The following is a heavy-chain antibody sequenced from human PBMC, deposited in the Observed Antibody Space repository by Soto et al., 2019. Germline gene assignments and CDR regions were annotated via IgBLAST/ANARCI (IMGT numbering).Heavy chain of an antibody. J-gene: IGHJ5*02. Sequence: QVQLQESGPGLVKPSQTLSLTCTVSGGSISSGDYYWSWIRQPPGKGLEWIGYIYYSGSTYYNPSIKRRVTISVDTSKNQFSLKLSSVTAADTAVYYCARDRTYFEGWFDPWGQGTLVTVSS. CDR1: GGSISSGDYY. CDR3: ARDRTYFEGWFDP. D-gene: IGHD3-9*01. V-gene: IGHV4-30-4*01. CDR2: IYYSGST.